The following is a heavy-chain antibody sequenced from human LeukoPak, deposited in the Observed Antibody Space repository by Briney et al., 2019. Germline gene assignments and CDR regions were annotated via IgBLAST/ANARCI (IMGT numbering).Heavy chain of an antibody. J-gene: IGHJ4*02. CDR2: INHSGST. CDR3: ARGPNTVGIQLWLHEEDYFDY. CDR1: GGSFSGYY. D-gene: IGHD5-18*01. V-gene: IGHV4-34*01. Sequence: SETLSLTCDVYGGSFSGYYWSWIRQPPEKGLEWIGEINHSGSTNYNPSLKSRVTISVDTSKNQFSLKLSSVTAADTAVYYCARGPNTVGIQLWLHEEDYFDYWGQGTLVTVSS.